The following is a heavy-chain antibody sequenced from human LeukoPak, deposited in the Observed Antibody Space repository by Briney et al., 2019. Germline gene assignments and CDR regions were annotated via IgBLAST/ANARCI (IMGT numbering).Heavy chain of an antibody. CDR2: TSNKADSYTT. V-gene: IGHV3-72*01. CDR1: GFTFNNFE. Sequence: GGSLRLSCAASGFTFNNFEMNWVRQTPGKGLEWVGRTSNKADSYTTEYAASVKGRFTISRDDSKNSLYLQMNSLKIEDTAVYYCTRGYSGISIYAFDIWGQGTMVTVSS. CDR3: TRGYSGISIYAFDI. J-gene: IGHJ3*02. D-gene: IGHD6-13*01.